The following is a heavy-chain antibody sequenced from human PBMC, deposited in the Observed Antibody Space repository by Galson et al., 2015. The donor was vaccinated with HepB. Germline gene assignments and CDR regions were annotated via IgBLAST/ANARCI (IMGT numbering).Heavy chain of an antibody. CDR2: ISYDGSNK. CDR3: AKDRGAYYDILTGPPNWFDP. D-gene: IGHD3-9*01. J-gene: IGHJ5*02. V-gene: IGHV3-30*18. Sequence: SLLLSFAASGFTFSSYGMHWVRQAPGKGLEWVAVISYDGSNKYYADSVKGRFTISRDNSKNTLYLQMNSLRAEDTAVYYCAKDRGAYYDILTGPPNWFDPWGQGTLVTVSS. CDR1: GFTFSSYG.